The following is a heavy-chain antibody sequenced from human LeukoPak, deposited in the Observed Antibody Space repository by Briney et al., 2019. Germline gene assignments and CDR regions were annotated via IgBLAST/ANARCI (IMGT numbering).Heavy chain of an antibody. V-gene: IGHV3-48*01. J-gene: IGHJ4*02. CDR2: ISSSSSTI. CDR3: ARGFDY. CDR1: GFTFNTYS. Sequence: PWGSLRLSCTASGFTFNTYSMNWVRQAPGKGLEWVSYISSSSSTIYYADSVKGRFTISRDNAKNSLYLQMNSLRAEDTAVYYCARGFDYWGQGTLVTVSS.